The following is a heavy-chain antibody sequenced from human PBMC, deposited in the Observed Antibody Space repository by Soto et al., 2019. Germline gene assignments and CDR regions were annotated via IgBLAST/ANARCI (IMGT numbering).Heavy chain of an antibody. D-gene: IGHD3-9*01. CDR2: ISGSGGST. CDR3: AKATDYDILTAHYMDV. V-gene: IGHV3-23*01. J-gene: IGHJ6*03. Sequence: HPGGSLRLSCAASGFTFSSYAMNWVRQAPGKGLEWVSAISGSGGSTYYADSVKGRFTISRDNSKNTLYLQMNSLRAEDTAVYYCAKATDYDILTAHYMDVWGKGTTVPSP. CDR1: GFTFSSYA.